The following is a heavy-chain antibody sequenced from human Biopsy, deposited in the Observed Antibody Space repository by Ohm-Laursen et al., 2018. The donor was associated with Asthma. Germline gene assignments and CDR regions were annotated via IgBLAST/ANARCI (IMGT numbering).Heavy chain of an antibody. D-gene: IGHD6-19*01. CDR3: ARCQVGYSSGWSLLLKKIYYSGMDV. CDR2: IMTVFGAT. V-gene: IGHV1-69*01. Sequence: SSVTVSCKAPGGTFSNFAISWVRQAPGQGLEWLGGIMTVFGATNYAQKFQGRVTITADESTSTAYMEVTSLRSEDTAIYYCARCQVGYSSGWSLLLKKIYYSGMDVWGQGTAVTVSS. CDR1: GGTFSNFA. J-gene: IGHJ6*02.